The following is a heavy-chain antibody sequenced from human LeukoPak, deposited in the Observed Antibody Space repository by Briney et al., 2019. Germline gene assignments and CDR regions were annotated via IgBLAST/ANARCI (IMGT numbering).Heavy chain of an antibody. CDR1: GGSISSSGYY. V-gene: IGHV4-39*01. D-gene: IGHD5-18*01. Sequence: SETLSLTCTVSGGSISSSGYYWAWVRQPPGEGLEWIGSIYYSGSTYYSPSLKSRVTISVDTSKNQFSLKLSSVTAADTAVYYCARLQPGLLDYWGQGTLVTVSS. CDR3: ARLQPGLLDY. CDR2: IYYSGST. J-gene: IGHJ4*02.